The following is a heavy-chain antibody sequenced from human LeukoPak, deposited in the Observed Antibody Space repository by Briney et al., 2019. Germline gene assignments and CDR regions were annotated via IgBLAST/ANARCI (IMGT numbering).Heavy chain of an antibody. Sequence: GGSLRLSCAASGFTFNSYAMSWVRQAPGKELEWVSTLSPSGVRTYYTDSVKGRFTISRDNSKNTLYLQMNSLRAEDMAVYYCAKDSAKKYDDYWGQGTLVTVSS. D-gene: IGHD2/OR15-2a*01. V-gene: IGHV3-23*01. J-gene: IGHJ4*02. CDR1: GFTFNSYA. CDR2: LSPSGVRT. CDR3: AKDSAKKYDDY.